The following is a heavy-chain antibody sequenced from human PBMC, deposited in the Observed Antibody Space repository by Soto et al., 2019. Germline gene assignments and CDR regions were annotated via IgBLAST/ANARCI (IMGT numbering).Heavy chain of an antibody. CDR3: ARDVGGEATIRY. D-gene: IGHD5-12*01. CDR1: GGSLSNLV. Sequence: QVQLVQSGAELKKPGSSVKFSGKAFGGSLSNLVFGGVEQAPGQGLEWMGGIIPNFGTTNYAQKFQGKVTITADETTRTAYLELSGLTSEDTSVYYCARDVGGEATIRYWGQGTLVTVSS. CDR2: IIPNFGTT. V-gene: IGHV1-69*01. J-gene: IGHJ4*02.